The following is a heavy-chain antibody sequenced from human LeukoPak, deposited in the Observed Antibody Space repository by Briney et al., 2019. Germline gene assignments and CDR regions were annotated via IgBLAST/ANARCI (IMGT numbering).Heavy chain of an antibody. Sequence: GGSPRLSCAASGFTFSTYTMNWVRQAPGKGLEWVSSISSSSSYIYYADSVKGRFTISRDNAKNSLYLQMNSLRAEDTAVYYCARKLYDSSGYSYDWGQGTLVTVSS. CDR2: ISSSSSYI. J-gene: IGHJ4*02. V-gene: IGHV3-21*01. CDR3: ARKLYDSSGYSYD. CDR1: GFTFSTYT. D-gene: IGHD3-22*01.